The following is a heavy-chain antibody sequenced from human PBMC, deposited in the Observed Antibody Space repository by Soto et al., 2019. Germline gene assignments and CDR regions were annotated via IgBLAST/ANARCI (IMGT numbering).Heavy chain of an antibody. Sequence: QITLKESGPTLVKPTQTLTLTCTFSGFSLSTSGVGVGWIRQPPGKALEWLALIHWNDDKRYSPSLKSRLTITKDTSKNQVVLTMTNMDPVDTATYYCALSQYCTNGVCWDYFDHWGQGTLVTVSS. CDR3: ALSQYCTNGVCWDYFDH. CDR2: IHWNDDK. V-gene: IGHV2-5*01. D-gene: IGHD2-8*01. J-gene: IGHJ4*02. CDR1: GFSLSTSGVG.